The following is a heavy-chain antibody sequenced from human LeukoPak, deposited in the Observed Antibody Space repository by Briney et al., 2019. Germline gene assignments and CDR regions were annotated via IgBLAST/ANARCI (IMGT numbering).Heavy chain of an antibody. J-gene: IGHJ5*02. V-gene: IGHV4-34*01. D-gene: IGHD1-26*01. CDR1: GGSFSGYY. CDR3: ASRDGWSGSYHGFDP. Sequence: PSETLSLTCAVYGGSFSGYYWSWIRQPPGKGLEWIGEINHSGSTNYNPSLKSRVTISVDTSKNQFSLKLSSVTAADTAVYYCASRDGWSGSYHGFDPWGQGTLVTVFS. CDR2: INHSGST.